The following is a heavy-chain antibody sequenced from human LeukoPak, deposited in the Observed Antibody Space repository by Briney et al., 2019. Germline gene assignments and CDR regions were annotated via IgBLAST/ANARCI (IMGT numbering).Heavy chain of an antibody. CDR3: ARDRYGPPGY. D-gene: IGHD4-17*01. V-gene: IGHV3-11*01. CDR2: ITSSGSSM. CDR1: GFTFGDYY. Sequence: GGSLRLSCAASGFTFGDYYMTWIRQAPGKGLEWVSYITSSGSSMYYADSVEGRFTISRDNAKNSLYLQMNSLRVEDTAVYYCARDRYGPPGYWGQGTLVTVSS. J-gene: IGHJ4*02.